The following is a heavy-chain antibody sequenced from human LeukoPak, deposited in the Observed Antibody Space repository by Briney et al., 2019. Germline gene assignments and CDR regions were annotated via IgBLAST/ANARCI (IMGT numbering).Heavy chain of an antibody. D-gene: IGHD3-10*01. J-gene: IGHJ4*02. CDR2: ISSSSSYI. Sequence: PGGSLRLSCAASGFTFSSYSMNWVRQAPGKGLEWVSSISSSSSYIYYADSVRGRFTISRDNAKNSLYLQMNSLTAEDTAVYYCTRAGVVRGVIRYWGQGTLVTVSS. V-gene: IGHV3-21*01. CDR3: TRAGVVRGVIRY. CDR1: GFTFSSYS.